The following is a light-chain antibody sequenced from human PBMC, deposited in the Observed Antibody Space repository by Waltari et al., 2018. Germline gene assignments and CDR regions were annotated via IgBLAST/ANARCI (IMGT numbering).Light chain of an antibody. Sequence: EIVLTQSPGTLSLSPGERATLSCRASQSDSRFLAWYQQKPGQAPRLLISGASSRATGIPDRFSGSGSGTDFSLTISRLEPEDFAVYYCQKYDRLPATFGQGTKVEIK. V-gene: IGKV3-20*01. CDR1: QSDSRF. CDR2: GAS. CDR3: QKYDRLPAT. J-gene: IGKJ1*01.